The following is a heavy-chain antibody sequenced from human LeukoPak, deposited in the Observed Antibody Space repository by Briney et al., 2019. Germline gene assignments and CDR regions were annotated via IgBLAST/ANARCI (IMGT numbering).Heavy chain of an antibody. CDR1: GGSFSGYY. V-gene: IGHV4-34*01. Sequence: SETLSLTCAVYGGSFSGYYWSWIRQPPGKGLEWIGEINHSGSTNYNPSLKSRVTISVDTSKNQFSLKLSSVTAADTAVYYCARRGYDSSGYYYFDYWGQGTLVTVSS. J-gene: IGHJ4*02. CDR2: INHSGST. D-gene: IGHD3-22*01. CDR3: ARRGYDSSGYYYFDY.